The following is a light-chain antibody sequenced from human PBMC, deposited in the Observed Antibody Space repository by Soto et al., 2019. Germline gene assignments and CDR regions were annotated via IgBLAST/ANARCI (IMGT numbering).Light chain of an antibody. V-gene: IGKV3-15*01. J-gene: IGKJ1*01. Sequence: EIVMTQSPATLSVSPLEIATLSCSASQSVSINLAWYQQKPGQAPRLLIYGASTRATGIPARFSGSGSGTEFTLTISSLQSEDFAVYYCQQYNNWPRKFGQGTKVDIK. CDR1: QSVSIN. CDR3: QQYNNWPRK. CDR2: GAS.